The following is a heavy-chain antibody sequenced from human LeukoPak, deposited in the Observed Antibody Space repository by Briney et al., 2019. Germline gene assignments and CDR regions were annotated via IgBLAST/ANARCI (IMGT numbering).Heavy chain of an antibody. CDR2: INPNSGGT. Sequence: ASVKVSCKASGYTFTGYYMHWVRQAPGQGLEWMGWINPNSGGTNYAQKFQDRVAMTRDTSVSTACMELSRPRSDDTAVYYCAREGWNAFDYWGQGTLVTVSS. CDR1: GYTFTGYY. J-gene: IGHJ4*02. CDR3: AREGWNAFDY. D-gene: IGHD1-1*01. V-gene: IGHV1-2*02.